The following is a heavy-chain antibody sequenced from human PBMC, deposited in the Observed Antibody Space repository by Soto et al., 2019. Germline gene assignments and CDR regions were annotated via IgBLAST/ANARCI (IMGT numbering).Heavy chain of an antibody. CDR2: IYPGDSDT. CDR3: AREGSIAARPDPYYYYYYGMDV. D-gene: IGHD6-6*01. J-gene: IGHJ6*02. CDR1: GYSFTSYW. V-gene: IGHV5-51*01. Sequence: GESLKISCKGSGYSFTSYWIGWVRQMPGKGLEWMGIIYPGDSDTRYSPSFQGQVTISADKSISTAYLQWSSLKASDTAMYYCAREGSIAARPDPYYYYYYGMDVWGQGTTVTVSS.